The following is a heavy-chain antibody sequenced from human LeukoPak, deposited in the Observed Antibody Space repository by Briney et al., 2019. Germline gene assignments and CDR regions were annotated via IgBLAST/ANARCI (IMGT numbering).Heavy chain of an antibody. V-gene: IGHV4-34*01. J-gene: IGHJ5*02. CDR1: GGSISSYY. CDR2: INHSGST. D-gene: IGHD2-15*01. Sequence: PSETLSLTCTVSGGSISSYYWSWIRQPPGKGLEWIGEINHSGSTNYNPSLKSRVTISVDTSKNQFSLKLSSVTAADTAVYYCAAGCSGGSCYGRRVRFDPWGQGTLVTVSS. CDR3: AAGCSGGSCYGRRVRFDP.